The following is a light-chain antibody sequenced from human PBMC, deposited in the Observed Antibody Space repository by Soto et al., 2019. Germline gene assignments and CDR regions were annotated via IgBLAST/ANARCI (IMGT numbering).Light chain of an antibody. J-gene: IGLJ2*01. Sequence: QSALTQPASVSGSPGQSITISCTGTSSDVGSYNLFSWYQQHPGKAPKLMIYEGSKRPSGVSNRFSGSKSGNTASLTISGLLAEDEADYYCCSYAGSSTCGVVFGGGTQLTVL. CDR3: CSYAGSSTCGVV. CDR2: EGS. CDR1: SSDVGSYNL. V-gene: IGLV2-23*01.